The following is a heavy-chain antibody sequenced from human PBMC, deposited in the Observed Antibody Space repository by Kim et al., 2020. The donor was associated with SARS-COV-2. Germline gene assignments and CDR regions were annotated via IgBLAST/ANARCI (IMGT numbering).Heavy chain of an antibody. V-gene: IGHV3-23*03. CDR1: GFTFSSYA. Sequence: GGSLRLSCAASGFTFSSYAMSWVRQAPGKGLEWFSVIYIGCSSTYYADSVKGRFTISIDHSKTTLSLQMTSMSAEATAVSHCAHGAGVGFSLAALAIWG. CDR3: AHGAGVGFSLAALAI. D-gene: IGHD1-26*01. CDR2: IYIGCSST. J-gene: IGHJ3*02.